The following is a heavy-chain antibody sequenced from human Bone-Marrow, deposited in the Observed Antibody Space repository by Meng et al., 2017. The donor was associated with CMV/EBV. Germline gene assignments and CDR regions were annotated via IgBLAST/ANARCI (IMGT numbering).Heavy chain of an antibody. J-gene: IGHJ4*02. CDR2: IYWDDDK. CDR1: GFSPRTMGVG. CDR3: AHNSIRVYFDY. D-gene: IGHD2/OR15-2a*01. V-gene: IGHV2-5*02. Sequence: QTTLKESGPHLVKPTHTLTLTCPFYGFSPRTMGVGGGLIRQPPGKALEWLVLIYWDDDKRYSPSLKSRLTITKDTSKNQVVLTMTNMDPVDTATYYCAHNSIRVYFDYWGQGTLVTVSS.